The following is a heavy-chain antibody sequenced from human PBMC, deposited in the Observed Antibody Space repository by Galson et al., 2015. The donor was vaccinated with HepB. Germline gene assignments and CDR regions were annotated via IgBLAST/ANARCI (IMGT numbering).Heavy chain of an antibody. CDR1: GGTFSSYA. Sequence: SVKVSCKASGGTFSSYAISWVRQAPGQGLEWMGRIIPILGIANYAQKFQGRVTITADKSTSTAYMELSSLRSEDTAVYYCASPIVVVPAVARRSYYYGMDVWGQGTTVTVSS. CDR3: ASPIVVVPAVARRSYYYGMDV. D-gene: IGHD2-2*01. J-gene: IGHJ6*02. V-gene: IGHV1-69*04. CDR2: IIPILGIA.